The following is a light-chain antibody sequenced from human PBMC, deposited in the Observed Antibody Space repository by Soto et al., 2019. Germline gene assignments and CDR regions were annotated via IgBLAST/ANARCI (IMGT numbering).Light chain of an antibody. V-gene: IGLV2-14*01. CDR1: SSDIGGFYY. J-gene: IGLJ1*01. CDR2: QVS. CDR3: SSYSSSSTFYV. Sequence: QSVLTQPASVSGSPGQSITISCTGTSSDIGGFYYVSWYQHHPGKDPKLMIYQVSNRPSGVSNRFSGSKSGNTASLTISGLQAEDEADYFCSSYSSSSTFYVFGAGTRSPS.